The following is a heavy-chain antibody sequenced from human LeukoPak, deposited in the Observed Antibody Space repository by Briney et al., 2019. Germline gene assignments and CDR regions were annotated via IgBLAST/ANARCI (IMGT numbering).Heavy chain of an antibody. J-gene: IGHJ3*02. CDR2: IYHSGGT. V-gene: IGHV4-4*02. CDR3: ARDKDYFDSGGAFDI. D-gene: IGHD3-22*01. Sequence: PSETLSLTCAVSGGSISSSNWWSWVRQPPGKGLEWIGEIYHSGGTNYNPSLKSRVTISVDKSKNQFSLKLSSVTAADTAVYYCARDKDYFDSGGAFDIWGQGTMVTVSS. CDR1: GGSISSSNW.